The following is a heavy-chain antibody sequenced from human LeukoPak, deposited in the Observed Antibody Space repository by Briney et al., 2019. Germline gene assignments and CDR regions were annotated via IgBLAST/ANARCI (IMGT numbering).Heavy chain of an antibody. D-gene: IGHD6-6*01. V-gene: IGHV3-15*01. J-gene: IGHJ4*02. Sequence: GGSLRLSCAASGVTFNNAWMSWVRQAPGTGLEWVGRIKSKTDGGTTDYAAPVKGRFTISRDDSKTTLYLRMNSLKREDTAVYYCTTDQYSGTMTFDYWGQGTLVTVSS. CDR3: TTDQYSGTMTFDY. CDR2: IKSKTDGGTT. CDR1: GVTFNNAW.